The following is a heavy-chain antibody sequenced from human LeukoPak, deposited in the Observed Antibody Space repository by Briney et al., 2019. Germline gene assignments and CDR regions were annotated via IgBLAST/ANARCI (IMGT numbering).Heavy chain of an antibody. D-gene: IGHD6-13*01. J-gene: IGHJ4*02. Sequence: SETLSLTCAVYGGSFSGYYWSWIRQPPGKGLEWIGEINHSGSTNYNPSLKSRVTISVDTSKNQFSLKLSSVTAADTAVYYCARMGAAVRICNYWGQGTLVTVSS. CDR1: GGSFSGYY. CDR2: INHSGST. CDR3: ARMGAAVRICNY. V-gene: IGHV4-34*01.